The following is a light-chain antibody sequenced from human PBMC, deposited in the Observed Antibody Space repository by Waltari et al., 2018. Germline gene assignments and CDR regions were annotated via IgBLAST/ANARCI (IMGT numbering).Light chain of an antibody. CDR1: QNIHSN. J-gene: IGKJ3*01. CDR2: GVS. CDR3: QHYDSRPFT. V-gene: IGKV3D-15*01. Sequence: EIVMTQSPATLSVSPGDRATLSCRATQNIHSNLAWYHQKPGQPPRLLIYGVSTRASGIPDRFSGSGSGTDFTLTISRLEPEDFAVYYCQHYDSRPFTFGPGTKVDLK.